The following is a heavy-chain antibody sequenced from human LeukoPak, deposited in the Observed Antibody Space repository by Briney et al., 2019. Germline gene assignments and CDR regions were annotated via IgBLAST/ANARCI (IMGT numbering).Heavy chain of an antibody. J-gene: IGHJ3*02. D-gene: IGHD5-24*01. CDR2: IYTSGST. CDR1: GGSISSGSYY. V-gene: IGHV4-61*02. CDR3: ARGGGWLQLRAFDI. Sequence: PSETLSLTRTVSGGSISSGSYYWSWIRQPAGKGLEWIGRIYTSGSTNYNPSLKSRVTISVDTSKNQFSLKLSSVTAADTAVYYCARGGGWLQLRAFDIWGQGTMVTVSS.